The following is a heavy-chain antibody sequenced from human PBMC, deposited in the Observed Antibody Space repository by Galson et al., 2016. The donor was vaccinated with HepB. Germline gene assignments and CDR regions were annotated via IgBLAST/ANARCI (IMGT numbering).Heavy chain of an antibody. CDR2: ISSDSSHK. CDR3: ARDIIGGLPDYFDY. V-gene: IGHV3-30*04. Sequence: SLRLSCAASGFAFRVDTMHWVRQAPGKGLEWVTVISSDSSHKYYADSVKGRSTISRDNSKDTLYLQMNSPRTEDTALYYCARDIIGGLPDYFDYWGQGTLVTVSS. D-gene: IGHD3-16*01. J-gene: IGHJ4*02. CDR1: GFAFRVDT.